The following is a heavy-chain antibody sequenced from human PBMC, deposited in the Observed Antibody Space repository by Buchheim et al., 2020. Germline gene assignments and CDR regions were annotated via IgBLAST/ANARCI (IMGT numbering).Heavy chain of an antibody. CDR3: AGALRGEQWLVPFAY. D-gene: IGHD6-19*01. CDR2: IIPILGIA. Sequence: QVQLVQSGAEVKKPGSSVKASCKASGGTFSSYTISWVRQAPGQGLEWMGRIIPILGIANYAQKFQGRVTITADKSTSTAYMELSSLRSEDTAVYYCAGALRGEQWLVPFAYWGQGTL. V-gene: IGHV1-69*02. J-gene: IGHJ4*02. CDR1: GGTFSSYT.